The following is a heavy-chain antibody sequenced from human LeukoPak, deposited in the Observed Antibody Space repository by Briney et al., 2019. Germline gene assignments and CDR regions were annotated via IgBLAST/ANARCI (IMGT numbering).Heavy chain of an antibody. V-gene: IGHV3-30*04. D-gene: IGHD3-10*01. Sequence: GRSLRLPCAASGFTFSSYAMHWVRQAPGKGLEWVAVISYDGSNKYYADSVKGRFTISRDNSKNTLYLQMNSLRAEDTAVYYCARELSGFGELLSYNFDYWGQGTLVTVSS. J-gene: IGHJ4*02. CDR3: ARELSGFGELLSYNFDY. CDR1: GFTFSSYA. CDR2: ISYDGSNK.